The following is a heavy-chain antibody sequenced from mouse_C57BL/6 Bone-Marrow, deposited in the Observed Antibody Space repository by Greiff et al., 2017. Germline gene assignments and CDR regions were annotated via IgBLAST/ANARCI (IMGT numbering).Heavy chain of an antibody. J-gene: IGHJ4*01. D-gene: IGHD1-1*01. CDR2: INPGSGGT. V-gene: IGHV1-54*01. CDR3: ARRITTVVAHYAMDY. CDR1: GYAFTNYL. Sequence: VQLQQSGAELVRPGTSVKVSCKASGYAFTNYLIEWVKQRPGQGLEWIGVINPGSGGTNYNEKFKGKATLTADKSSSTAYMQLSSLTSEDSAVYFCARRITTVVAHYAMDYWGQGTSVTVSS.